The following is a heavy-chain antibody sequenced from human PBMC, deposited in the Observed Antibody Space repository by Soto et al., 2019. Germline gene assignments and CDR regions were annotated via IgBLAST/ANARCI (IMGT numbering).Heavy chain of an antibody. CDR2: IHSSGTT. Sequence: SETLSLTCTVSSGSINSFYWSWIRQPAGKGLEWIGRIHSSGTTNYNPSLKSRVTMSVDTSRNQFSLKLTSVTAADTAVYYCARDRISGTSYYDYWGQVVMVTVSS. V-gene: IGHV4-4*07. D-gene: IGHD1-7*01. CDR3: ARDRISGTSYYDY. J-gene: IGHJ4*02. CDR1: SGSINSFY.